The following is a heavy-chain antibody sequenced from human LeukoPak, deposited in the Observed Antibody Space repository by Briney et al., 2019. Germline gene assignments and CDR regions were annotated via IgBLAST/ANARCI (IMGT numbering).Heavy chain of an antibody. J-gene: IGHJ5*02. CDR1: GGSISSGSYY. CDR3: AREGYYGSGSNWFDP. CDR2: IYTSGST. D-gene: IGHD3-10*01. Sequence: SQTLSLTCTVSGGSISSGSYYWSWIRQPAGKGLEWIGRIYTSGSTNYNPSLKSRVTISVDTSKNQFSLKLTSVNAADTAVYYCAREGYYGSGSNWFDPWGQGTLVTVSS. V-gene: IGHV4-61*02.